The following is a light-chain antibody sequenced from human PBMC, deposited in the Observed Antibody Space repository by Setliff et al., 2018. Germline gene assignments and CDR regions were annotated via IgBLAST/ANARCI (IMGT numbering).Light chain of an antibody. CDR2: SNN. V-gene: IGLV1-44*01. CDR3: AAWDDSLNGDV. Sequence: LTQPPSASGTPGQRVTISCSGSSSNIGSNTVNWYQQLPGTAPKLLIYSNNQRPSGVPDRFSGSKSGTSASLAISGLQSEDEADYYCAAWDDSLNGDVFGTGTKVTV. J-gene: IGLJ1*01. CDR1: SSNIGSNT.